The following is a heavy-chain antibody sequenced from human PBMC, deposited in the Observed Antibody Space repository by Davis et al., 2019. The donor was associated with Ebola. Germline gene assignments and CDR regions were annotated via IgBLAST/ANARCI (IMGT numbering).Heavy chain of an antibody. CDR2: ISSGGHDT. Sequence: GESLKISCGASGFTFGRHSMNWVRQAPGKGLEWIAFISSGGHDTYYADSVRGRFTISRDNAKNLLYLQLNSLRDEDTALYYCAKDAEDGSGNWFFDFRGRGALVTVSS. J-gene: IGHJ2*01. CDR1: GFTFGRHS. CDR3: AKDAEDGSGNWFFDF. V-gene: IGHV3-48*02. D-gene: IGHD5-24*01.